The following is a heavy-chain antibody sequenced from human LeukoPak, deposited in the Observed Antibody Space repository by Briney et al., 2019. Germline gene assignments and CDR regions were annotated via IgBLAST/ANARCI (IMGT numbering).Heavy chain of an antibody. V-gene: IGHV1-69*05. D-gene: IGHD3-10*01. CDR3: AIVRGHSYYYYFMDG. J-gene: IGHJ6*03. Sequence: SVKVSCKASGGTFSSYAISWVRQAPGQGLEWMGGIIPIFGTANYAQKFQGRVTITTDESTSTAYMELSSLRSEDTAVYYCAIVRGHSYYYYFMDGWGKGPTVTVSS. CDR1: GGTFSSYA. CDR2: IIPIFGTA.